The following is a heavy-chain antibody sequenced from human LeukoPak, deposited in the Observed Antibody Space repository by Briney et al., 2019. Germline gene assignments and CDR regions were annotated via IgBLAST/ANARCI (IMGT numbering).Heavy chain of an antibody. CDR2: IYYSGST. V-gene: IGHV4-39*02. Sequence: TSETLSLTCTVSGGSISSSSYYWGWIRQPPGKGLEWIGSIYYSGSTYYNPSLKSRLTISVDTSKNQFSLKLSSVTAADTAVYYCARDRQKVLGSLLWFGELLEGRTTGFDPWGQGTLVTVSS. D-gene: IGHD3-10*01. J-gene: IGHJ5*02. CDR1: GGSISSSSYY. CDR3: ARDRQKVLGSLLWFGELLEGRTTGFDP.